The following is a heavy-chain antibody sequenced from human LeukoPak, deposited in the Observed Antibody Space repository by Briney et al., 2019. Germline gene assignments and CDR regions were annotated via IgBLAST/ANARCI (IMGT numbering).Heavy chain of an antibody. CDR2: VSGSGDGT. V-gene: IGHV3-23*01. J-gene: IGHJ4*02. Sequence: GGSLRLSCADSGFPFSTNAMRWVRRAPGKGLEWVSGVSGSGDGTYYADSVKGRFTISRDNSKNTLYLQMNSLRAEDTAVYYCAKVSGNYGDPFDYWGQGTLVTVSS. CDR1: GFPFSTNA. D-gene: IGHD4-17*01. CDR3: AKVSGNYGDPFDY.